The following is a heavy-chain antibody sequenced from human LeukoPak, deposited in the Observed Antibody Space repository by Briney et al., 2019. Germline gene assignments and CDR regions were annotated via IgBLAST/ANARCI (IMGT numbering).Heavy chain of an antibody. D-gene: IGHD1-26*01. J-gene: IGHJ4*02. Sequence: GGSLRLSCAASGFTFSSYAMSWVRQAPGKGLEWVSAISGSGGSTYYADSVKGRFTISRDNAKNSLYLQMNSLRAEDTAVYYCARDPSGSYGDYWGQGTLVTVSS. CDR3: ARDPSGSYGDY. CDR2: ISGSGGST. V-gene: IGHV3-23*01. CDR1: GFTFSSYA.